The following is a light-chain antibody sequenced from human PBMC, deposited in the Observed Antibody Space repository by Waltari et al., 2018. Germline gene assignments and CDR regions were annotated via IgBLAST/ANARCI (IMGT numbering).Light chain of an antibody. CDR2: EVF. J-gene: IGLJ1*01. V-gene: IGLV2-23*02. CDR1: TSDVGHYDL. Sequence: QSALTQPASVSGTPGQSITIPCRGTTSDVGHYDLGSWYQQHPGQAPKLLICEVFKRPPDTSSRFSGAKSGSTASLTISGLQPEDEADYYCCSYAGRGTYVFGSGTKVTVL. CDR3: CSYAGRGTYV.